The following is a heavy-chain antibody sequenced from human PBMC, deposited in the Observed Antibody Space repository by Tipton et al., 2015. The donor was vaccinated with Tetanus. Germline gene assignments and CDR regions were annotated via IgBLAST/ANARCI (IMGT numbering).Heavy chain of an antibody. J-gene: IGHJ4*02. D-gene: IGHD3-16*01. CDR2: ISESGDVT. CDR3: ARGGLGQSCYFDY. Sequence: AASGFTFRSYAMSWVRQAPGKGLEWVSGISESGDVTHYAGSVRGRFTISRDNSKNTLYLQINSLRAEDTAMYYCARGGLGQSCYFDYWGQGTLVTVPS. CDR1: GFTFRSYA. V-gene: IGHV3-23*01.